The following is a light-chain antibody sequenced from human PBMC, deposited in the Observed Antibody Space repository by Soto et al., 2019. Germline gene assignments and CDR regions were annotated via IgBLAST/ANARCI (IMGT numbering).Light chain of an antibody. V-gene: IGKV1-39*01. CDR3: QQIYSIPIT. CDR2: AAS. Sequence: DIQMTQSPSSLSASVGDSVTITCRPSQSISTFLNWYQQKPGKAPKLLIYAASSLQSGVPSRFSGSGSGTHFTLTISSLQPEDFATYYCQQIYSIPITFGQGTRLEIK. J-gene: IGKJ5*01. CDR1: QSISTF.